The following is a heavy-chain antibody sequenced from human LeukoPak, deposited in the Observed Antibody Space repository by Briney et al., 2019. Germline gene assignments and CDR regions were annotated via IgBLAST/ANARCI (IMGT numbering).Heavy chain of an antibody. CDR1: GFTFSSYS. CDR3: ARDMPAALQGYYYYMDV. CDR2: ISSSSSTI. Sequence: GGSLRLSCAASGFTFSSYSMNWVRQAPGKGLEWVSYISSSSSTIYYADSVKGRFTISRDNAKNSLYLQMNSLRAEDTAVYYCARDMPAALQGYYYYMDVWGKGTTVTVSS. V-gene: IGHV3-48*01. D-gene: IGHD6-13*01. J-gene: IGHJ6*03.